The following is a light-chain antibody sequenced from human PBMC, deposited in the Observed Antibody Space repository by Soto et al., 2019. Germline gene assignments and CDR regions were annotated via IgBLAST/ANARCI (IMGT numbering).Light chain of an antibody. CDR2: GAS. Sequence: EIVLTQSPCTLSLYPGERATLSCRASQSVSSSYLAWYQQKPGQAPRLLIYGASSRATGIPDRFSGSGSGTDFTLTISRLEPEDFAMYYCQQCGGSPTFGQGTKVDIK. V-gene: IGKV3-20*01. CDR3: QQCGGSPT. CDR1: QSVSSSY. J-gene: IGKJ1*01.